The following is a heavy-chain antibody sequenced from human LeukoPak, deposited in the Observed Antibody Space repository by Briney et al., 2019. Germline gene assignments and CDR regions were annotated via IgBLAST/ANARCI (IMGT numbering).Heavy chain of an antibody. D-gene: IGHD3-22*01. CDR1: GGSINNYY. Sequence: SETLSLTCTVSGGSINNYYWSWIRQPPGKGLEYIGYIYYSGSVNYNPSLKSRVTISVDPSKNQLSLKLSSVTAADTAVYYCARNGDYYEKSGYYYLFDFWGQGTLVTVSS. CDR2: IYYSGSV. J-gene: IGHJ4*02. V-gene: IGHV4-59*01. CDR3: ARNGDYYEKSGYYYLFDF.